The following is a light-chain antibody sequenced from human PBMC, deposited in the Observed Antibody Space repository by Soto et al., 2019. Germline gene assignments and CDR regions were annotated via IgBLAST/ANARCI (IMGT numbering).Light chain of an antibody. CDR2: DVT. CDR1: TSDVGAYNL. Sequence: QSALTQPRSVSGSPGQSVTLSCDGSTSDVGAYNLVSWYQQHPGEAPKLMIYDVTKRPSGVPYRFSGSKSGNTASLTISGLQADDEADYYCCSYAGNFIWVFGGGTQLTVL. V-gene: IGLV2-11*01. J-gene: IGLJ3*02. CDR3: CSYAGNFIWV.